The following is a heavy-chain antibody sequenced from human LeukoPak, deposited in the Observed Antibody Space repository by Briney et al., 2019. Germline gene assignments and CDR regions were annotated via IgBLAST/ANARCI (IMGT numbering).Heavy chain of an antibody. CDR2: INPNSGGT. CDR3: ARGDGYNPFDY. CDR1: GYTFTGYY. Sequence: ASVKVSCKASGYTFTGYYMHWVRQAPGQGLEWMGWINPNSGGTNYAQKFQGRVTMTRDTSTSTAYMELRSLRSDDTAVYYCARGDGYNPFDYWGQGTLVTVSS. J-gene: IGHJ4*02. V-gene: IGHV1-2*02. D-gene: IGHD5-24*01.